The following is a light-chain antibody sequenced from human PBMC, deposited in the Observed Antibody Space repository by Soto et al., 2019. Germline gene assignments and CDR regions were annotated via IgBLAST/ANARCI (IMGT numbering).Light chain of an antibody. J-gene: IGLJ2*01. Sequence: QSALTQPASVSGSPGQSITISCTGTSSDVGGYNYVSWFQQHPGKAPKLMIYDVSNRPSGVSNRFSGSKSGNTASLTISGLQAEAEGDYYCSSYTSSSTVVFGGGTKLTVL. CDR1: SSDVGGYNY. CDR2: DVS. CDR3: SSYTSSSTVV. V-gene: IGLV2-14*01.